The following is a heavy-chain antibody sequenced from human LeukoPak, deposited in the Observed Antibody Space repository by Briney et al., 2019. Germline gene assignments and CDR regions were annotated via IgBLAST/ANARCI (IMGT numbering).Heavy chain of an antibody. CDR2: IYYSGST. CDR1: GGSISSGGYY. D-gene: IGHD2-2*02. CDR3: ARTSLYCSSTSCYTSGFDY. Sequence: SEALSLTCTVSGGSISSGGYYWSWIRQHPGEGLGWIGYIYYSGSTYYNPSLKSRVTISVDTSKNQFSLKLSSVTAADTAVYYCARTSLYCSSTSCYTSGFDYWGQGTLVTVSS. V-gene: IGHV4-31*03. J-gene: IGHJ4*02.